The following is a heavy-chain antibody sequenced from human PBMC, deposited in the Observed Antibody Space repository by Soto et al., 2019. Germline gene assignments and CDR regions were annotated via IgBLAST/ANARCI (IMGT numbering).Heavy chain of an antibody. CDR3: AKYGYGDLLNRFDP. D-gene: IGHD4-17*01. CDR1: GFTFSNYA. Sequence: EVQLLESGGGLVQPGGSLRLSCAASGFTFSNYAMTWVRQAPGKGLEWVSAISGGATYYADSVKGRFTISRDDSKNTLYLQMNSLRPEDTAVYYCAKYGYGDLLNRFDPWGQGTLVTVSS. CDR2: ISGGAT. J-gene: IGHJ5*02. V-gene: IGHV3-23*01.